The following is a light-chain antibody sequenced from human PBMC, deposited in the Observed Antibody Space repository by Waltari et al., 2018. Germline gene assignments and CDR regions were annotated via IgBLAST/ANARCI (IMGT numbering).Light chain of an antibody. Sequence: QSALTQPPSASGSPGPSATISCTGTRRDVGDYNYVPWYQQHPGKAPKLMNFEFSKRPSGVPDRFSGSKSGHTASLTVSGLQAEDEADYYCSSYAGSNNVVFGGGTKLTVL. J-gene: IGLJ2*01. V-gene: IGLV2-8*01. CDR2: EFS. CDR3: SSYAGSNNVV. CDR1: RRDVGDYNY.